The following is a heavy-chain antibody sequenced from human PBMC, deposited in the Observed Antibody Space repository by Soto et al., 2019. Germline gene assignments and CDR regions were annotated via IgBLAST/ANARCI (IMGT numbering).Heavy chain of an antibody. Sequence: QVQLQESGPGLVKPSGTLSLTCAVSGDSVGSGHWWSWFRQPPGKGLEWIGQMYQNGNTNYNPSLKSRVNISPDKAKNQFSLDLYSVTAADTAVYYCARHGGYHFDYWGQGTLVTVSS. CDR1: GDSVGSGHW. V-gene: IGHV4-4*02. CDR2: MYQNGNT. D-gene: IGHD5-18*01. CDR3: ARHGGYHFDY. J-gene: IGHJ4*02.